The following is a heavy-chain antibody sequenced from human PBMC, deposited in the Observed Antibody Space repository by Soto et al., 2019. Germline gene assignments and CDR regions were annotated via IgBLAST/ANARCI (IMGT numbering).Heavy chain of an antibody. Sequence: GGSLRLSCSASGFTFSMDSMHWVRQTPGKALEYVSAISRDGRSTFYADSVKGRFTISRDNSKNTLYLRMNSLRRDDTAVYYFVKVATPFINTLVVLIFDYWGQGTQVTVSS. D-gene: IGHD3-22*01. CDR3: VKVATPFINTLVVLIFDY. V-gene: IGHV3-64D*08. J-gene: IGHJ4*02. CDR2: ISRDGRST. CDR1: GFTFSMDS.